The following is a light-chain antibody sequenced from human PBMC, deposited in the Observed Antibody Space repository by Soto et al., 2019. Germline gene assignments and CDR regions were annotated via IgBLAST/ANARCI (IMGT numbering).Light chain of an antibody. J-gene: IGKJ2*01. V-gene: IGKV1-39*01. Sequence: DIQMTQSLSSLSASVGDRVTITCRASQSISNSLSWYQQKPGKAPKFLIYVASTLQRGVTSRFSGSGSGTDFTLTISSLQPEDVATYYWQQTFSPPYTFGQGTKLEIK. CDR3: QQTFSPPYT. CDR1: QSISNS. CDR2: VAS.